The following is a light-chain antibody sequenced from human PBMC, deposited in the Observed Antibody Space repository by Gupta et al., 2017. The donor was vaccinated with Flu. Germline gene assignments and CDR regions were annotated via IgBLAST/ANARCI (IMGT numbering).Light chain of an antibody. Sequence: NFMLTQPPSVSESPGKTVTISCTRTSGSIASNYVPWYQQLPGSAPSPVIYEDNHRPSGVPDRFSGSIDSSSTSAALTLAERKTEDEDDYHCQAYDSNIVVFGGGTKLTVL. CDR2: EDN. J-gene: IGLJ2*01. CDR1: SGSIASNY. CDR3: QAYDSNIVV. V-gene: IGLV6-57*03.